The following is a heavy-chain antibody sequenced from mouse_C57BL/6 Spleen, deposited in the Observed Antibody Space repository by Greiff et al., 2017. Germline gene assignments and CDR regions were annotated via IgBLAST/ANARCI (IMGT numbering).Heavy chain of an antibody. Sequence: EVKVVESGGGLVKPGGSLKLSCAASGFTFSSYAMSWVRQTPEKRLEWVATISDGGSYTYYPDNVKGRFTISRDNAKNNLYLQMSHLKSEDTAMYYCARDDYYGRYFDVWGTGTTVTVSS. CDR1: GFTFSSYA. CDR3: ARDDYYGRYFDV. J-gene: IGHJ1*03. V-gene: IGHV5-4*01. CDR2: ISDGGSYT. D-gene: IGHD1-1*01.